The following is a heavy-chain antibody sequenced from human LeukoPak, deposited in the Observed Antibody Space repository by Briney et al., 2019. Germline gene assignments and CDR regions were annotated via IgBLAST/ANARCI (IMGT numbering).Heavy chain of an antibody. J-gene: IGHJ4*02. CDR1: GGSISSYY. V-gene: IGHV4-59*01. D-gene: IGHD1-26*01. CDR3: ARDVGATPGYFDY. Sequence: SETLSLTCTVSGGSISSYYGSWIRQPPGKGLEWIAYIYYSGNTNYNPSLKSRVTISVDTSKNQFSLKLSSVTAADTAVYYCARDVGATPGYFDYWGQGTLVTVSS. CDR2: IYYSGNT.